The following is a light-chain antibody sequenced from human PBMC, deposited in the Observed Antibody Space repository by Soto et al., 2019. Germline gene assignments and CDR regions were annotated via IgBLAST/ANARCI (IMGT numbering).Light chain of an antibody. CDR3: QQYGYSPIT. CDR1: QSVSSY. CDR2: DTS. V-gene: IGKV3-11*01. Sequence: EIVLIQSPATLSLSPGERATLSCRASQSVSSYLAWFQQKPGQAPRLLIYDTSNRATGIPARFSGSGSGTGFTLTISRLEPEDFAVYYCQQYGYSPITFGQGTRLEIK. J-gene: IGKJ5*01.